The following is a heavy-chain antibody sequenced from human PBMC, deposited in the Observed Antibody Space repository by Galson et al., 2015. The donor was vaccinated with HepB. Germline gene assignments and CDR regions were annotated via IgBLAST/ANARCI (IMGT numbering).Heavy chain of an antibody. J-gene: IGHJ4*02. CDR1: GYTLTEFS. CDR2: INTHNGNT. D-gene: IGHD3-10*01. Sequence: SVKVSCKVSGYTLTEFSMYWVRQAPGQGLEWMGWINTHNGNTDYGQKFEGRVTLTADTSTTTAYMELRSLKSGDTALYFCARDGIRGDFFDYWGQGTLVTVSS. V-gene: IGHV1-18*04. CDR3: ARDGIRGDFFDY.